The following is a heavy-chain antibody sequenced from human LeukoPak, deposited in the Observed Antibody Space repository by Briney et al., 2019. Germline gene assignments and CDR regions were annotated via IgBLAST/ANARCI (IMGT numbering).Heavy chain of an antibody. CDR1: GYTFTSYY. Sequence: ASVKVSCKASGYTFTSYYMHWVRQAPGQGLEWMGIINPSGGSTSYAQKFQGRVTMTRNTSISTAYMELSSLRSEDTAVYYCARGRNDYGGNSEDDYWGQGTLVTVSS. J-gene: IGHJ4*02. D-gene: IGHD4-23*01. V-gene: IGHV1-46*01. CDR2: INPSGGST. CDR3: ARGRNDYGGNSEDDY.